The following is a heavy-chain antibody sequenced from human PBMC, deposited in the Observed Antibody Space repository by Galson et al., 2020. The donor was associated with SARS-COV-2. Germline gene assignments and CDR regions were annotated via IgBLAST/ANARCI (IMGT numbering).Heavy chain of an antibody. J-gene: IGHJ4*02. V-gene: IGHV3-33*03. CDR1: GFTFSSFG. D-gene: IGHD3-16*02. CDR2: IWYDGSKQ. CDR3: AKDRSFTASEANY. Sequence: GGSLRLSCAASGFTFSSFGMHWVRQAPGKGLAWVAVIWYDGSKQYYADSVKGRFSISRDNSKNTLYLQLNSLRAEDTAVYYCAKDRSFTASEANYWGQGTLVTVSS.